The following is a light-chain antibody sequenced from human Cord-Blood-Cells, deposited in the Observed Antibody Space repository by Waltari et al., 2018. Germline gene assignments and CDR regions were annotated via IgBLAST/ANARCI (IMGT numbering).Light chain of an antibody. Sequence: QSALTQPASVSGSPGQSITISCTGTSSDAGGDNYVAWYQQHPGKAPIRMIYEVSNSPSGVSNRFSGSKDGHTASLTISWHQAEDEADYCCSSHTGSSTLVFGGGTKLTVL. CDR3: SSHTGSSTLV. CDR1: SSDAGGDNY. V-gene: IGLV2-14*01. J-gene: IGLJ2*01. CDR2: EVS.